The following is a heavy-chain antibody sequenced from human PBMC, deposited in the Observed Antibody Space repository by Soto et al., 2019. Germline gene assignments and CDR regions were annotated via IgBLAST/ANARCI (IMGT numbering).Heavy chain of an antibody. J-gene: IGHJ4*02. CDR3: VKDPEPEYYYDSSGYYRY. D-gene: IGHD3-22*01. CDR2: INSNGGST. CDR1: GFTFGSYA. V-gene: IGHV3-64D*06. Sequence: PGGSLRLSCSASGFTFGSYAMHWVRQAPGKGLEYVSAINSNGGSTYYADSVKGRFTISRDNSKNTLYLQMSSLRAEDTAMYYCVKDPEPEYYYDSSGYYRYWGQGTLVTV.